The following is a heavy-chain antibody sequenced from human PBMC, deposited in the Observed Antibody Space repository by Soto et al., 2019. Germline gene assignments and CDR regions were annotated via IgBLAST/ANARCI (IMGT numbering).Heavy chain of an antibody. J-gene: IGHJ5*02. CDR2: MNPNSGNG. V-gene: IGHV1-8*01. Sequence: GASVKGSCKASGYSFSNHDISWVRQSTGQGLEWMGWMNPNSGNGGYAQKFQGRVTMTRDTSTSTAYMELSSLASDDTAIYYCARMATSGTLNWFDPWGQGTLVTVSS. CDR1: GYSFSNHD. CDR3: ARMATSGTLNWFDP.